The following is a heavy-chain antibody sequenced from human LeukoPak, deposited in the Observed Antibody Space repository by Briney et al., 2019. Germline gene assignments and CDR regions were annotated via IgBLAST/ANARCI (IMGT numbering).Heavy chain of an antibody. CDR3: AGRPRELNYFDY. CDR1: GDTFNTYA. V-gene: IGHV1-69*06. J-gene: IGHJ4*02. Sequence: ASVKVSCKASGDTFNTYAINWVRQAPGQGLEWMGGIIPIFGTANYAQEFQGRVTVTADRSTSTVYVELSSLRSEDTAMYYCAGRPRELNYFDYWGQGTLVTVSS. CDR2: IIPIFGTA. D-gene: IGHD3-10*01.